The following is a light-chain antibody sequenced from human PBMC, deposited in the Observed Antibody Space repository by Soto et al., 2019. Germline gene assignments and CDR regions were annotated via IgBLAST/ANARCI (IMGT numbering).Light chain of an antibody. CDR3: NSFTTSSTVV. CDR1: SSDVGAYNY. CDR2: DVS. J-gene: IGLJ2*01. Sequence: QSALTQPASASGSPGQSVTISCTGTSSDVGAYNYVSWYQQHPGKAPKLMIYDVSNRPSGVSDRFSGSKSGNTASLTISGLQAEDEADYYCNSFTTSSTVVFGGGTKLTVL. V-gene: IGLV2-14*01.